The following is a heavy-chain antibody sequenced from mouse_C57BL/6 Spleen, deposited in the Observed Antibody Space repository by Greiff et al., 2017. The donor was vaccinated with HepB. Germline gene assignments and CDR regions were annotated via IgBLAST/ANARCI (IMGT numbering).Heavy chain of an antibody. D-gene: IGHD2-4*01. CDR2: IYPSASET. CDR1: GYTFPSYW. V-gene: IGHV1-61*01. J-gene: IGHJ3*01. CDR3: ARRGYDYRAWFAY. Sequence: QVQLQQPGAELVRPGSSVKLSCKASGYTFPSYWMDWVKQRPGQGLEWIGNIYPSASETHYNQKFKDKATLTVDKSSSTAYMQISSLTSEDSAVYYCARRGYDYRAWFAYWGQGTLVTVSA.